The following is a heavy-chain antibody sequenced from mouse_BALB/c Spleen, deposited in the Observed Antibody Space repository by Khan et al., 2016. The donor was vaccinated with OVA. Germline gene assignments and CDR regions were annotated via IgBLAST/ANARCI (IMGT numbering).Heavy chain of an antibody. D-gene: IGHD1-1*01. CDR1: GYSITSGYA. CDR3: ARRKYYGYYFDY. Sequence: EVQLVESGPGLVKPSQSLSLTCTVTGYSITSGYAWNWIRQFPGNKLEWMGYISYSGVTSYTPSRKSRISITRDTSKNQFFLQLNSVTTDDTATYCCARRKYYGYYFDYWGQGTTLTVSS. V-gene: IGHV3-2*02. CDR2: ISYSGVT. J-gene: IGHJ2*01.